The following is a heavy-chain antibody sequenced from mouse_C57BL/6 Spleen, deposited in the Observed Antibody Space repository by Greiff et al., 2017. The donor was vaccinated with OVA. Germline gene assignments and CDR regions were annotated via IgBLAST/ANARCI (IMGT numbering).Heavy chain of an antibody. V-gene: IGHV7-3*01. CDR1: GFTFTDYY. J-gene: IGHJ4*01. CDR3: ARLTGTGAMDY. Sequence: EVKVEESGGGLVQPGGSLSLSCAASGFTFTDYYMSWVRQPPGKALEWLGFIRNKANGYTTEYSASVKCRFTISRDNSQSILYLQMNALRAEDSATNYCARLTGTGAMDYWGQGTSVTVSS. D-gene: IGHD4-1*01. CDR2: IRNKANGYTT.